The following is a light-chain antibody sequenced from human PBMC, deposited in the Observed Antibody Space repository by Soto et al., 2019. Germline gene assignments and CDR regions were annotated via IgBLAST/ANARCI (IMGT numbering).Light chain of an antibody. V-gene: IGLV2-14*03. J-gene: IGLJ1*01. Sequence: QSVLTQPASVSGSPGQSITISCTGTSSDVGGYNYFSWYQHHPGKAPKLMIFDVSNRPSGVSNLFSGSKSGNTASLTISCLQPEDEADYYCSSYTTSNTRQIVFGTGTKVTVL. CDR3: SSYTTSNTRQIV. CDR2: DVS. CDR1: SSDVGGYNY.